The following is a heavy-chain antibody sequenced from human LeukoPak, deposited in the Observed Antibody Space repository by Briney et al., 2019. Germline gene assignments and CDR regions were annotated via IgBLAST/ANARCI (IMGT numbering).Heavy chain of an antibody. J-gene: IGHJ6*03. CDR2: INHSGST. V-gene: IGHV4-34*01. Sequence: SETLSLTCAVYGGSFSGYYWSWIRQPPGKGLEWIGEINHSGSTNYNPSLKSRVTISVDTSKNQFSLKLSSVTAADTAVYYCARSLGGLYYYYYMDVWGKGTTVTVSS. D-gene: IGHD1-26*01. CDR3: ARSLGGLYYYYYMDV. CDR1: GGSFSGYY.